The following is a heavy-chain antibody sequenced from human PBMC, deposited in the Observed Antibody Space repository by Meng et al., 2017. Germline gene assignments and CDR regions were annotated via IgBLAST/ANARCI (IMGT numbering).Heavy chain of an antibody. CDR2: ISGSGGNT. V-gene: IGHV3-23*01. Sequence: ETLSLTCAASGFTFSTYSMRWVRQAPGKGLEWVSGISGSGGNTNYADSVKGRFTISRDNSKNTLYLQMNNLRAEDTAVYYCASGGGYYNDYWGQGTLVTVSS. D-gene: IGHD3-22*01. J-gene: IGHJ4*02. CDR3: ASGGGYYNDY. CDR1: GFTFSTYS.